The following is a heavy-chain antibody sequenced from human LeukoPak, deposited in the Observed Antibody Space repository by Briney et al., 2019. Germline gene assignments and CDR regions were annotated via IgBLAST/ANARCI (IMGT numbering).Heavy chain of an antibody. D-gene: IGHD3-10*01. Sequence: GRSLRLSCAASGFTFSSYGMHWVRQAPGKGLEWVAVISYDGSNKYYADSVKGRFTISRDNSKNTLYLQMNSLRAEDTAVYYCAKASYHYGSGSPRLDYYGMDVWGKGTTVTVSS. CDR3: AKASYHYGSGSPRLDYYGMDV. CDR1: GFTFSSYG. V-gene: IGHV3-30*18. J-gene: IGHJ6*04. CDR2: ISYDGSNK.